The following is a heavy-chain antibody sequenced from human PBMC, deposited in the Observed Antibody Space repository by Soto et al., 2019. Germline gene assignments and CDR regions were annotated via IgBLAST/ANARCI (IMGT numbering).Heavy chain of an antibody. V-gene: IGHV4-4*07. CDR1: GASISGLY. CDR3: VRDGTKTLRDWFDP. CDR2: IYATGTT. D-gene: IGHD1-1*01. J-gene: IGHJ5*02. Sequence: SEALSVTCTVSGASISGLYWSWIRKSAGKGLEWIGRIYATGTTDYNPSLKSRVMMSVDTSKKQFSLKLRSVTAADTAVYYCVRDGTKTLRDWFDPWGQGISVPVSS.